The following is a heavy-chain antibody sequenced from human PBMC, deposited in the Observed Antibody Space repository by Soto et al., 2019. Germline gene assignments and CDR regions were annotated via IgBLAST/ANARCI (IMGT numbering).Heavy chain of an antibody. CDR2: INHSGST. J-gene: IGHJ4*02. CDR1: GGSFSGYY. V-gene: IGHV4-34*01. CDR3: ARAAPRYGSGGSCYSGRDC. D-gene: IGHD2-15*01. Sequence: QVQLQQWGAGLLKPSETLSLTCAVYGGSFSGYYWSWIRQPPGKGLEWIGEINHSGSTNYNPSLKGGGPRATDTTTNQYSLKLRSLTAAATAVYYCARAAPRYGSGGSCYSGRDCWGQGTLVTVSS.